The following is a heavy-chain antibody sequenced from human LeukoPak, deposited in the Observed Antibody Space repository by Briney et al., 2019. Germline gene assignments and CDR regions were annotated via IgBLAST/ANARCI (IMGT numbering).Heavy chain of an antibody. V-gene: IGHV3-74*01. D-gene: IGHD2-15*01. Sequence: GGSLRLSCVASGFTFSSRWMHWVRQAPGKGLVWVSIINTDGSTTRYADFVEGRFTISRDNARNTLYLEMNSLRVEDTAVYYCARVPSTTPWDYWGQGTLVTVSS. CDR1: GFTFSSRW. CDR3: ARVPSTTPWDY. CDR2: INTDGSTT. J-gene: IGHJ4*02.